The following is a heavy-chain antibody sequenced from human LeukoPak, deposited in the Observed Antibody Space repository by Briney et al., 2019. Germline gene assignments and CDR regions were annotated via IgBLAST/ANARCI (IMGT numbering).Heavy chain of an antibody. V-gene: IGHV1-2*02. CDR1: GYTFTGYY. J-gene: IGHJ3*02. CDR3: ARGPEYYDAFDI. CDR2: INPNSGGT. Sequence: GASVKVSCKASGYTFTGYYMHWVRQAPGQGLEWMGWINPNSGGTNYAQKFQGRVTMTRDTSISTAYMELSSLRSEDTAVYYCARGPEYYDAFDIWGQGTMVTVSS. D-gene: IGHD3-10*01.